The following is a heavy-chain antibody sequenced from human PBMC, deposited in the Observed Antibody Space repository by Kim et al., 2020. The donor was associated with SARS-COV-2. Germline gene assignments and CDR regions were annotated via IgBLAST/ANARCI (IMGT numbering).Heavy chain of an antibody. J-gene: IGHJ5*02. V-gene: IGHV5-51*01. Sequence: GESLKISCKGSGYSFTSYWIGWVRQMPGKGLEWMGIIYPGDSDTRYSPSFQGQVTIPADKSISTAYLQWSSLKASDTAMYYCSRQVSSSTYLWSGYPNNWFDPWGEGALGTVSS. CDR2: IYPGDSDT. CDR1: GYSFTSYW. D-gene: IGHD3-3*01. CDR3: SRQVSSSTYLWSGYPNNWFDP.